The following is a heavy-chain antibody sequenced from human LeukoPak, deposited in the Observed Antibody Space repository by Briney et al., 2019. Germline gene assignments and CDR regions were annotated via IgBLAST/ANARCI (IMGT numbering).Heavy chain of an antibody. Sequence: PSETLSLTCTVSGGSISSGGYYWSWIRQPPGKGLEWIGYIYHSGSTYYNPSLKSRVTISVDRSKNQFSLKLSSVTAADTAVYYCARAPRGVFGVVNTGDRDDYWGQGTLVTVSS. CDR3: ARAPRGVFGVVNTGDRDDY. CDR2: IYHSGST. V-gene: IGHV4-30-2*01. D-gene: IGHD3-3*01. J-gene: IGHJ4*02. CDR1: GGSISSGGYY.